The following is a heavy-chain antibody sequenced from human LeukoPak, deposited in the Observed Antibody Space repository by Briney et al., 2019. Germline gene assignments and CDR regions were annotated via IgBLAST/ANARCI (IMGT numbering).Heavy chain of an antibody. V-gene: IGHV1-69*04. CDR3: ARDAGFRSPRHYYYGMDV. J-gene: IGHJ6*02. CDR2: IIPILGIA. Sequence: GASVKVSCKASGGTFSSYTISWVRQAPGQGLEWMGRIIPILGIANYAQKFQGRVTITADKSTSTAYMELSSLGSEDTAVYYCARDAGFRSPRHYYYGMDVWGQGTTVTVSS. CDR1: GGTFSSYT.